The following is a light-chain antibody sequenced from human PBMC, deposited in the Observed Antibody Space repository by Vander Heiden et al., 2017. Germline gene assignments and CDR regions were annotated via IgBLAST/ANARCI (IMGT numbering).Light chain of an antibody. J-gene: IGKJ1*01. CDR1: QSVSSN. CDR2: GAS. CDR3: QQYNNWWT. Sequence: EIVVTQSPATLSVSPGERATLSCRASQSVSSNLAWYQQKPGQAPRLLIYGASTRATGIPARFSGSGSGTEFTLTISSLQSVDFAVYYCQQYNNWWTFGQGTKVEIK. V-gene: IGKV3-15*01.